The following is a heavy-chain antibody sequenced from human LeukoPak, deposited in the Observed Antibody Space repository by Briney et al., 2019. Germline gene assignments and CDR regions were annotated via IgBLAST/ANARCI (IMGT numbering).Heavy chain of an antibody. CDR1: GFIFDDYA. V-gene: IGHV3-21*01. CDR2: ISSSSIYI. CDR3: ARGVAY. J-gene: IGHJ4*02. Sequence: GGSLRLSCAAAGFIFDDYAMHWVRQAPGKGLEWVSSISSSSIYIYYADSVKGRFTISRDNAKNSLYLQVNSLRAEDTAVYYCARGVAYWGQGTLVTVSS. D-gene: IGHD2-15*01.